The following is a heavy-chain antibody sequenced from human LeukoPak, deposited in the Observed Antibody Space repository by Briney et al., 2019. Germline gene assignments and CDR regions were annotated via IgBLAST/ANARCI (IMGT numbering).Heavy chain of an antibody. D-gene: IGHD6-19*01. V-gene: IGHV4-34*01. CDR3: ARDTVIAVAGRFDY. J-gene: IGHJ4*02. Sequence: PSETLSLTCAVDGGSFSGYYWSWIRQPPGKGLEGIGEINHSGSTNYNPSLKSRVTISVDTSKNQFSLKLSSVTAADTAVYYCARDTVIAVAGRFDYWGQGTLVTVSS. CDR1: GGSFSGYY. CDR2: INHSGST.